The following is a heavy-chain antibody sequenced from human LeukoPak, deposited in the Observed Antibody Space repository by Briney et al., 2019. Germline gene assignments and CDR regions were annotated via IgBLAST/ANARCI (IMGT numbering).Heavy chain of an antibody. V-gene: IGHV3-21*01. D-gene: IGHD5-18*01. CDR3: ARECMDTTMVDAFDI. J-gene: IGHJ3*02. Sequence: GGSLRLSCAASGFTFSDYIMNWVRQAPGKGLEWVSYISSSSNYIYYADSVKGRFTISRDNAKNSLYLQMNSLRAEDTAVYYCARECMDTTMVDAFDIWGQGTMVTVSS. CDR1: GFTFSDYI. CDR2: ISSSSNYI.